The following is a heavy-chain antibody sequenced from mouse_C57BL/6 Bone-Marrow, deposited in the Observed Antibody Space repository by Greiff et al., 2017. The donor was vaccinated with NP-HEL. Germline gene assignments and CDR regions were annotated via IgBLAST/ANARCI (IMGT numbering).Heavy chain of an antibody. CDR3: AREAGWLLRYYFDY. V-gene: IGHV1-52*01. D-gene: IGHD2-3*01. J-gene: IGHJ2*01. Sequence: QVQLQQSGAELVRPGSSVKLSCKASGYTFTSYWMHWVKQRPIQGLEWIGNIDPSDSETHYNQKFKDKATLTVDKSSSTAYMQLSSLTSEDSAVYYCAREAGWLLRYYFDYWGQGTTLTVSS. CDR2: IDPSDSET. CDR1: GYTFTSYW.